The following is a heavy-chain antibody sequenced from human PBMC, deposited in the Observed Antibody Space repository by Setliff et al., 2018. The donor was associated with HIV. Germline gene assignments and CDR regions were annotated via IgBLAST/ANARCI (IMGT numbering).Heavy chain of an antibody. Sequence: SETLSLTCAVYGGSFSGYYWSWIRQPPGKGLEWIGEINHSGSTNYNPSLKSRVTISVDTSKNQFSLKLSSVSAADTAVYYCANFGAMTGTYYFDYWGQGTLVTVSS. D-gene: IGHD3-16*01. J-gene: IGHJ4*02. CDR3: ANFGAMTGTYYFDY. CDR2: INHSGST. CDR1: GGSFSGYY. V-gene: IGHV4-34*01.